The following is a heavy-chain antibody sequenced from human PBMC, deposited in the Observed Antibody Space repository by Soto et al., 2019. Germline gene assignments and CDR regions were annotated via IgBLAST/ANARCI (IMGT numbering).Heavy chain of an antibody. J-gene: IGHJ6*02. CDR3: VIKTVYMDV. CDR1: GYTFNTYA. V-gene: IGHV1-18*01. D-gene: IGHD1-1*01. Sequence: QAQLVQSGAEVKKPGASVKVSCKASGYTFNTYAITWVRQAPGQGLEWVGWISAYNGDTSSAQSLQGRVTMTTDTSTNTAYMELRSLRNDDTAVYYCVIKTVYMDVWGQGTSVTVSS. CDR2: ISAYNGDT.